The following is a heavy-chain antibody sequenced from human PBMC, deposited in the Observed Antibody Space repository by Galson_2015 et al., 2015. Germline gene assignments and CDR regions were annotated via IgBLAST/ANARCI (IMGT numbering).Heavy chain of an antibody. CDR3: ARDLGYCSSTSCYPYGMDV. CDR2: ISGSGGST. CDR1: GFTFSSYA. Sequence: SLRLSCAASGFTFSSYAMSWVRQAPGKGLEWVSAISGSGGSTYYADSVKGRFTISRDNSKNTLYLQMNSLRAEDTAVYYCARDLGYCSSTSCYPYGMDVWGQGTTVTVSS. J-gene: IGHJ6*02. V-gene: IGHV3-23*01. D-gene: IGHD2-2*01.